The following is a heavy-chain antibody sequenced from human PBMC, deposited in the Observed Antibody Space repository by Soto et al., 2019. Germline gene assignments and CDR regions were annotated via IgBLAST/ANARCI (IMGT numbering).Heavy chain of an antibody. D-gene: IGHD2-15*01. CDR3: ASTRGYYYYYYGMDV. Sequence: ASVQVSCKASGYTFTSYAMHWVRQAPGQRLERMGWINAGNGNTKYSQKFQGRVTITRDTSASTAYMELSSLRSEDTAVYYCASTRGYYYYYYGMDVWGQGTTVTVSS. J-gene: IGHJ6*02. V-gene: IGHV1-3*01. CDR2: INAGNGNT. CDR1: GYTFTSYA.